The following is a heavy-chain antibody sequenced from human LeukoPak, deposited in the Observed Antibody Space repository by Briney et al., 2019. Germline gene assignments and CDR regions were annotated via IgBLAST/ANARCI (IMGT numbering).Heavy chain of an antibody. CDR2: IIPIFGTA. D-gene: IGHD3-10*01. CDR1: GGTFSSYA. V-gene: IGHV1-69*06. Sequence: ASVKVSCKASGGTFSSYAISWVRQAPGQGLEWMGGIIPIFGTANYAQKFQGRATITADKSTSTAYMELSSLRSEDTAVYYCARDFPRGGFDYWGQGTLVTVSS. CDR3: ARDFPRGGFDY. J-gene: IGHJ4*02.